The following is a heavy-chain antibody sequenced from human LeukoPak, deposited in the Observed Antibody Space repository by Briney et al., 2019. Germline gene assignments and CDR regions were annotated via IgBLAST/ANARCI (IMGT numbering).Heavy chain of an antibody. V-gene: IGHV1-3*01. J-gene: IGHJ5*02. D-gene: IGHD1-26*01. CDR2: INAGYGNT. Sequence: ASVKVSCKASGGTFSSYAIHWVRQAPGQRLEWMGWINAGYGNTKYSQTFQGRVTITRDTSANTAYMDLSSLRSEDTAVYYCARHYSGNSGWFDPWGQGTLVTVSS. CDR1: GGTFSSYA. CDR3: ARHYSGNSGWFDP.